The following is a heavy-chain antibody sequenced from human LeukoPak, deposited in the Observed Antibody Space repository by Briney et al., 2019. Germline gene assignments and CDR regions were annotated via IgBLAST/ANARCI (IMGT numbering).Heavy chain of an antibody. CDR3: ARPAGELSHPSYYFDY. D-gene: IGHD3-10*01. CDR1: GYTLTELS. V-gene: IGHV1-2*02. CDR2: INPNSGGT. J-gene: IGHJ4*02. Sequence: ASVKVSCKVSGYTLTELSMHWVRQAPGQGLEWMGWINPNSGGTNYAQKFQGRVTMTRDTSISTAYMELSRLRSDDTAVYYCARPAGELSHPSYYFDYWGQGTLVTVSS.